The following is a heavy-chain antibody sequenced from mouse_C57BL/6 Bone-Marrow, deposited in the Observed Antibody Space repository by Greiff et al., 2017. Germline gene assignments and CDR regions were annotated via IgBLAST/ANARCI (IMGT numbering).Heavy chain of an antibody. CDR1: GYTFTTYP. CDR3: ARRIYYYGSSLHWYFDV. CDR2: FHPYNDDT. Sequence: QVHVKQSGAELVKPGASVKMSCKASGYTFTTYPIEWMKQNHGKSLEWIGNFHPYNDDTKYNEKFKGKATLTVEKSSSTVYLELSRLTSDDSAVYYCARRIYYYGSSLHWYFDVWGTGTTVTVSS. D-gene: IGHD1-1*01. J-gene: IGHJ1*03. V-gene: IGHV1-47*01.